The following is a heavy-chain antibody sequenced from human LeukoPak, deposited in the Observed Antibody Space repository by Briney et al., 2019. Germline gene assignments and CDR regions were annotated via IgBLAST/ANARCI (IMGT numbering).Heavy chain of an antibody. V-gene: IGHV6-1*01. D-gene: IGHD5/OR15-5a*01. CDR1: GDSVSSSSAT. CDR3: ARGVSRYFDY. J-gene: IGHJ4*02. CDR2: TYYRSKWYN. Sequence: SQTLSHTCAISGDSVSSSSATWNWIRQSPSRGLEWLGRTYYRSKWYNEYAPSVKGRIAFNPDTSKNQFSLQLNSVTPEDTAVYYCARGVSRYFDYWGQGTLVTVSS.